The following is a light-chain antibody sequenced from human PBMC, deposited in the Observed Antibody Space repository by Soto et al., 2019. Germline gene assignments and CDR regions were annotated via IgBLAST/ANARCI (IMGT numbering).Light chain of an antibody. V-gene: IGLV2-14*01. CDR3: SSYTTTSTYV. J-gene: IGLJ1*01. CDR2: HVT. Sequence: QSVLTQPASASGSPGQSIAISCPGTSSDISAYDYVSWYQQYSGKAPKLMIYHVTNRPSGVSDRFSGSKSGNSASLTISGLQAEDEADYYCSSYTTTSTYVFGTGTKVNVL. CDR1: SSDISAYDY.